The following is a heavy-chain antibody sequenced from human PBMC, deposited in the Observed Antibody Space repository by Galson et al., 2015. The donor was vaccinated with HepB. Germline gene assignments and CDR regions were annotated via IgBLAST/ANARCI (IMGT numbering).Heavy chain of an antibody. V-gene: IGHV3-15*05. CDR3: TTWGYH. J-gene: IGHJ5*02. CDR2: VLRAADGGTT. CDR1: GFTFNNAH. D-gene: IGHD7-27*01. Sequence: LRLSCAASGFTFNNAHMSWVRQAPGKGLEYIGRVLRAADGGTTDYPAPMKDRFTISTDDSKNMVYLQINSLKAEDTAVYYCTTWGYHWGQGALVTVTS.